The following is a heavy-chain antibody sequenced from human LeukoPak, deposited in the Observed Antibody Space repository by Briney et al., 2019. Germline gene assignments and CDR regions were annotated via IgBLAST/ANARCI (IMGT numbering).Heavy chain of an antibody. Sequence: GGSLRLSCAASGFTFSSYGMHWVRQAPGKGLEWVAVIWYDGSNKYYADSVKGRFTISRDNSKNTLYLQMNSLRAEDTAVYYCARDLAVTTPEGFDYWGQGTLVTVSS. V-gene: IGHV3-33*01. J-gene: IGHJ4*02. CDR3: ARDLAVTTPEGFDY. D-gene: IGHD4-17*01. CDR2: IWYDGSNK. CDR1: GFTFSSYG.